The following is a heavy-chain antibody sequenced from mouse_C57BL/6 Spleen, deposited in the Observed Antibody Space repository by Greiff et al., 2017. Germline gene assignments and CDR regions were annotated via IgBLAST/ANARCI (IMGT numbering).Heavy chain of an antibody. J-gene: IGHJ4*01. CDR2: IWPGGGT. Sequence: VILVESGPGLVAPSQSLSITCTVSGFSLTSYAISWVRQPPGKGLEWLGVIWPGGGTNYNSALKSRLSISKDNSNSQVFLKMNSLQTDDTARYFCASNYYGSSYPYAMDYWGQGTSVTVSS. CDR1: GFSLTSYA. CDR3: ASNYYGSSYPYAMDY. D-gene: IGHD1-1*01. V-gene: IGHV2-9-1*01.